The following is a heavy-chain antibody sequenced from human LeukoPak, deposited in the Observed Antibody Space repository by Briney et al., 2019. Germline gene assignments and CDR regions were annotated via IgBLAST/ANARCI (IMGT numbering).Heavy chain of an antibody. D-gene: IGHD1-1*01. J-gene: IGHJ3*02. V-gene: IGHV3-7*01. CDR3: ARERRTTSAFDI. CDR1: GFTFSSYW. CDR2: IKQDGSEK. Sequence: GGSVRLSCAASGFTFSSYWMSWVRLAPGKGLEWVANIKQDGSEKYYVDSVKGRFTISRDNAKNSLYLQMNSLRAEYTAVYYCARERRTTSAFDIWGQGTMVTVSS.